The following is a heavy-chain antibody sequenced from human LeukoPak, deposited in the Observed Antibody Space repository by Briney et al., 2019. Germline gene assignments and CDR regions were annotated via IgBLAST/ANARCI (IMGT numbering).Heavy chain of an antibody. CDR3: ARDLPSSSWYRLIDY. J-gene: IGHJ4*02. V-gene: IGHV3-21*01. Sequence: PGGSLRLSCAASGFTFSSYSMNWVRQAPGKGLEWVSSISSSSSYIYYADSVKGRFTISRDNAKNSLYLQMNSLRAEDTAVYSCARDLPSSSWYRLIDYWGQGTLVTVST. CDR1: GFTFSSYS. D-gene: IGHD6-13*01. CDR2: ISSSSSYI.